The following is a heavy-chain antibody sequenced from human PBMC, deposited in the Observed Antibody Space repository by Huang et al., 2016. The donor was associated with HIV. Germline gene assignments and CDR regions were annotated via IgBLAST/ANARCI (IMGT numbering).Heavy chain of an antibody. V-gene: IGHV3-15*01. CDR1: GFHFSNAW. Sequence: EVQLVESGGGLVKPGGSLRLSCAASGFHFSNAWMSWVRQAPREGRGWVGGIKRKSEGATTDYAGPVKGKFTISRDDSKNTLDLQINSLKTEDTAVYYCNTASISGTSFDYWGQGALVTVSS. CDR2: IKRKSEGATT. D-gene: IGHD1-20*01. CDR3: NTASISGTSFDY. J-gene: IGHJ4*02.